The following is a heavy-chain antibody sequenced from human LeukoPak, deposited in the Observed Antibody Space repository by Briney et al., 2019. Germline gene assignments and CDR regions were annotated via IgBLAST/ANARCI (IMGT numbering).Heavy chain of an antibody. CDR1: GGSISSGDDY. CDR3: ARLVGDYSRGSCYHFDY. CDR2: IYYSGTT. D-gene: IGHD2-15*01. V-gene: IGHV4-30-4*01. J-gene: IGHJ4*02. Sequence: PSQTLSLTCTVSGGSISSGDDYWSWIRQPPGKGLVWIGYIYYSGTTYYNPSLKSRASISVDTSKNQFSLKLTSVTAADTAVYFCARLVGDYSRGSCYHFDYWGQGSLVTVSS.